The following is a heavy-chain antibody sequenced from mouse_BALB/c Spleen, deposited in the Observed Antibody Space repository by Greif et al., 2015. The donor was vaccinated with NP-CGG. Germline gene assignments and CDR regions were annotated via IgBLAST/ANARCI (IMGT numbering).Heavy chain of an antibody. CDR2: ISSGGSYT. D-gene: IGHD2-14*01. CDR1: GFTFSSYT. Sequence: EVQVVESGGGLAKPGGSLKLSCAASGFTFSSYTMSWVRQTPEKRLEWVATISSGGSYTYYPDSVKGRFTISRDNAKNTLYLQMSSLKSEDTAMYYCTRGGNYAMDYWGQGTSVTVSS. J-gene: IGHJ4*01. V-gene: IGHV5-6-4*01. CDR3: TRGGNYAMDY.